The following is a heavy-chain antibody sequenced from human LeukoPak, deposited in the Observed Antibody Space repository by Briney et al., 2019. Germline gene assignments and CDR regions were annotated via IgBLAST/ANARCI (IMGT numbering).Heavy chain of an antibody. J-gene: IGHJ4*02. CDR1: GFTFSSYS. V-gene: IGHV3-21*01. Sequence: GGSLRLSCAASGFTFSSYSMNWVRQAPGKGLEWVSSISSSSSYIYYADSVKGRFTVSRDNAKNSLYLQMNSLRGDDTAVYYCATVAGDCSGGRCYLLRFDYWGQGTLVTVSS. CDR2: ISSSSSYI. CDR3: ATVAGDCSGGRCYLLRFDY. D-gene: IGHD2-15*01.